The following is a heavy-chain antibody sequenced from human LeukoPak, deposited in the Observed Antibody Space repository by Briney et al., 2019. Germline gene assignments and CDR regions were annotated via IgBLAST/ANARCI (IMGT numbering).Heavy chain of an antibody. CDR1: GFTFDDYA. CDR3: ASTLHEWLLSPSDAFDI. D-gene: IGHD3-3*01. V-gene: IGHV3-43*02. CDR2: ISGDGGST. J-gene: IGHJ3*02. Sequence: GGSLRLSCAASGFTFDDYAMHWVRQAPGKGLEWVSLISGDGGSTYYADSVKGGFTISRDNSKNSLYLQMNSLRTVDTALYYCASTLHEWLLSPSDAFDIWGQGTMVTVSS.